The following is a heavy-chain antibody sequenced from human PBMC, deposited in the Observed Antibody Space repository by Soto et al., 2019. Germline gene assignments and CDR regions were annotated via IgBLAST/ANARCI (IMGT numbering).Heavy chain of an antibody. D-gene: IGHD6-6*01. CDR1: GYTFTSYY. CDR3: ARDLIAARPHIFPVLVSYGMDV. V-gene: IGHV1-46*01. CDR2: INPSGGST. Sequence: ASVKVSCKASGYTFTSYYMHWVRQAPGQGLEWMGLINPSGGSTSYAQKFQGRVTMTRDTSTSTVYMELSSLRSEDTAVYYCARDLIAARPHIFPVLVSYGMDVWGQGTTVTVSS. J-gene: IGHJ6*02.